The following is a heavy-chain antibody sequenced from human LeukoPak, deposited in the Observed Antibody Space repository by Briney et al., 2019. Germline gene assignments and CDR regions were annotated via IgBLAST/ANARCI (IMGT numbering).Heavy chain of an antibody. Sequence: ASVKVSCKVSGYTLTELAMHWVRQAPGKGLEWMGGVDPEDGETIYAQKFQGRVTMTEDTSTDTAYMELSSLRSEDTAVYYCATERSGSYYNGDAAFDIWGQGTIVTVSS. CDR3: ATERSGSYYNGDAAFDI. CDR2: VDPEDGET. V-gene: IGHV1-24*01. J-gene: IGHJ3*02. CDR1: GYTLTELA. D-gene: IGHD3-10*01.